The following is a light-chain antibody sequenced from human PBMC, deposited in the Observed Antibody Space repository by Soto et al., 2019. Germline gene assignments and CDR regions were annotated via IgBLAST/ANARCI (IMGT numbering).Light chain of an antibody. CDR2: AAS. CDR1: QSINNY. J-gene: IGKJ5*01. CDR3: QQTYSTPPIT. V-gene: IGKV1-39*01. Sequence: DIQMTQSPSSLSASVGDRFTITCRASQSINNYLNWYQQKPGRAPNLLIYAASSLRSGVPSRFSGSGSGTDFTLTISSLQPEDFATYYCQQTYSTPPITFGQGTRLDIK.